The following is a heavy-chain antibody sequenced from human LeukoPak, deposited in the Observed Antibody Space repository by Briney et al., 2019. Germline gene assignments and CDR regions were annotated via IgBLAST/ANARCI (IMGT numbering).Heavy chain of an antibody. D-gene: IGHD3-10*01. CDR1: GGSISGYF. Sequence: PSETPSLTCTVSGGSISGYFWSWIRQPPGKRLEWIGYVHYSGSTNYNPSLNSRVTISVDTSKNQFSLRLRSVTAEDTAVYYCARYGITIVRGGKYYFDSWGQGTLVTVSS. J-gene: IGHJ4*02. CDR3: ARYGITIVRGGKYYFDS. CDR2: VHYSGST. V-gene: IGHV4-59*08.